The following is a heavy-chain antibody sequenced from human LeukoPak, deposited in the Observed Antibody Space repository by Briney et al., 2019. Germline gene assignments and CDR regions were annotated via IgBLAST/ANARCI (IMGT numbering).Heavy chain of an antibody. CDR1: GFTFSSYS. CDR2: ISSSSSYI. CDR3: ARAMDIVATIDY. J-gene: IGHJ4*02. D-gene: IGHD5-12*01. V-gene: IGHV3-21*01. Sequence: PGGSLRLSCAASGFTFSSYSMNWVRQAPGKGLEWVSSISSSSSYIYYADSVKGRFTISRDNAKNSLYLQMNSLRAGDTAVYYCARAMDIVATIDYWGQGTLVTVSS.